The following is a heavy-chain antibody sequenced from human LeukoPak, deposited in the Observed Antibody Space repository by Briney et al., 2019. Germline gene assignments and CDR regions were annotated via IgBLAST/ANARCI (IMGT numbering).Heavy chain of an antibody. CDR3: ASWYDTLDGRFDP. CDR1: GGSISSGGYY. CDR2: IYYSGST. Sequence: PSETLSLTCTVSGGSISSGGYYWSWIRQLPGKGLEWIGYIYYSGSTYYNPSLKSRVTISVDTSKNQFSLKLSSVTAADTAVYYYASWYDTLDGRFDPWGQGTLVTVSS. D-gene: IGHD3-9*01. V-gene: IGHV4-31*03. J-gene: IGHJ5*02.